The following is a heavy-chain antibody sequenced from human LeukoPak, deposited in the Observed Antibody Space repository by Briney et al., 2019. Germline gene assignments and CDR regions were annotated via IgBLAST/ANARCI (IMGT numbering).Heavy chain of an antibody. J-gene: IGHJ6*02. D-gene: IGHD6-13*01. CDR3: ARAAGVNYYYGMDV. CDR2: ISYDGSNK. CDR1: GFTFSSYA. V-gene: IGHV3-30-3*01. Sequence: GGSLRLSCAASGFTFSSYAMHWVRQAPGKGLEWVAVISYDGSNKYYADSVKGRFTISRDNSKNTLYLQMNSLRAEDTAVYYCARAAGVNYYYGMDVWGQGTTVTVPS.